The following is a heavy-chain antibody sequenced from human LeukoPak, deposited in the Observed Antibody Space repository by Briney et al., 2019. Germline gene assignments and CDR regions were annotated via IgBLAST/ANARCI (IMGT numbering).Heavy chain of an antibody. Sequence: SETLSLTCTVSGDSISSYYWSWIRQPAGKGLEWIGRVHTSGSTNYSPSLKSRVAMSVHTSKNQFSQKLSSVTAADAAIYYCARDLRSSGWFDIWGQGTLVTVSS. V-gene: IGHV4-4*07. D-gene: IGHD6-19*01. J-gene: IGHJ5*02. CDR1: GDSISSYY. CDR3: ARDLRSSGWFDI. CDR2: VHTSGST.